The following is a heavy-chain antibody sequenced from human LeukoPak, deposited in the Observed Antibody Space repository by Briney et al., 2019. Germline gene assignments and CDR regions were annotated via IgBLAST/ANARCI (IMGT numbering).Heavy chain of an antibody. V-gene: IGHV1-69*13. D-gene: IGHD2-2*01. CDR1: GGTFSSYA. CDR3: ARGGTSKYYFDY. J-gene: IGHJ4*02. CDR2: IIPIFGTA. Sequence: GASVKVSCKASGGTFSSYAISWVRQAPGQGLEWMGGIIPIFGTANYAQKFQGRVTVTADESTSTAYMELSSLRSEDTAVYYCARGGTSKYYFDYWGQGTLVTVSS.